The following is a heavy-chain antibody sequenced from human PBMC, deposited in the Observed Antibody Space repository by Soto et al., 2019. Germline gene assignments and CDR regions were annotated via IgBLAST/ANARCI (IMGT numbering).Heavy chain of an antibody. D-gene: IGHD3-22*01. CDR3: ARSGDSSGYLNYYYYGMDV. J-gene: IGHJ6*02. V-gene: IGHV1-69*13. CDR1: GGTFSNSP. Sequence: GASVKVSCKASGGTFSNSPIAWVRLAPGQGLEWMGGIIPIFSTANYAQKFQGRVTITADESTSTAYMELSSLRSEDTAVYYCARSGDSSGYLNYYYYGMDVWGQGTTVTVSS. CDR2: IIPIFSTA.